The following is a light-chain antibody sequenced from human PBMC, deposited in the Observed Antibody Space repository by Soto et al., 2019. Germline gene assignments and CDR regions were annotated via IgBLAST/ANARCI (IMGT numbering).Light chain of an antibody. Sequence: QSVLTQPASVSGSPGQSITISCTGTSGDVGTYNYVSWYLQHPGKAPKLMIYDVSNRPSGVSNRLSGSKSGNTASLTISGLQAEDEADYYCSSYSSSSTPYVFGTGTKVTVL. V-gene: IGLV2-14*01. CDR1: SGDVGTYNY. J-gene: IGLJ1*01. CDR3: SSYSSSSTPYV. CDR2: DVS.